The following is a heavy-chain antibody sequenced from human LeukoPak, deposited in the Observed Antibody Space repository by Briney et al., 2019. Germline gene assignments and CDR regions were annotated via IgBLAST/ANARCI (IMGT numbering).Heavy chain of an antibody. J-gene: IGHJ6*02. CDR2: ISGSGGST. V-gene: IGHV3-23*01. CDR3: AKHVGYCSGGSCFEPARAAPMDV. D-gene: IGHD2-15*01. CDR1: GFTFSSYA. Sequence: PGGSLRLSCAASGFTFSSYAMSWVRQAPGKGLEWISAISGSGGSTYYADSVKGRFTISRDNSKNTLYLQMNSLRAEDTAVYYCAKHVGYCSGGSCFEPARAAPMDVWGQGTTVTVSS.